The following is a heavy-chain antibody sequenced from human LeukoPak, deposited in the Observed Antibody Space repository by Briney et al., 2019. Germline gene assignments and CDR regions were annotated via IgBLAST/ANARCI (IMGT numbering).Heavy chain of an antibody. J-gene: IGHJ4*02. CDR1: GGSISSSSYY. CDR3: ARYGDLFDY. V-gene: IGHV4-39*01. Sequence: SETLSLTCTVSGGSISSSSYYWGWIRQPPGKGLEWIGSIYYSGSTYYNPSLKSRVTISVDTSKNQFSLKLSSVTAADTAVYYRARYGDLFDYWGQGTLVTVSS. CDR2: IYYSGST. D-gene: IGHD4-17*01.